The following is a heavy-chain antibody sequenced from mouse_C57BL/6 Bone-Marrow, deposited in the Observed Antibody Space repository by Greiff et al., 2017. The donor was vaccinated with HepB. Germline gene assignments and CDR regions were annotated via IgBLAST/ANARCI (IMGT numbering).Heavy chain of an antibody. CDR3: ARNYVNWYYFDY. CDR1: GYTFTSYG. Sequence: QVQLKQSGAELARPGASVKLSCKASGYTFTSYGISWVKQSTGQGLEWIGEIYPRSGNTYYNEKFKGKATLTADTSSSTAYMGLRCLTSEDSAVYLCARNYVNWYYFDYWGQGTTLTVSS. CDR2: IYPRSGNT. J-gene: IGHJ2*01. V-gene: IGHV1-81*01. D-gene: IGHD2-1*01.